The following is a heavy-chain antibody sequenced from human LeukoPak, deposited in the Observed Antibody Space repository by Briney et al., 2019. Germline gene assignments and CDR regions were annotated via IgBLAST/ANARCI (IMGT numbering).Heavy chain of an antibody. D-gene: IGHD5-12*01. V-gene: IGHV3-48*02. CDR3: ARDRMVAIEGLCGGMDV. J-gene: IGHJ6*02. CDR1: GFTFSSYS. Sequence: PGGSLRLSCAASGFTFSSYSMNWVRQAPGKGLEWVSYISSSSTIYYADSVKGRFTISRDNAKNSLYLQMSSLRDEDTAVYYCARDRMVAIEGLCGGMDVWGQGTTVTVSS. CDR2: ISSSSTI.